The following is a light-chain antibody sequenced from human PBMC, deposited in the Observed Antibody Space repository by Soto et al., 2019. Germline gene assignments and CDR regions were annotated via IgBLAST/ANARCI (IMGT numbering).Light chain of an antibody. J-gene: IGKJ1*01. V-gene: IGKV3-20*01. Sequence: EIVLTQSPGTLSLSPGERATLSCRASQSVSSSYLAWYQQKPGQAPRLLIYGASSRATGIPDRFSGSGSGTDLTLTISRLEPEDFAVYYCQQYGSSLGTLGQGTKV. CDR2: GAS. CDR1: QSVSSSY. CDR3: QQYGSSLGT.